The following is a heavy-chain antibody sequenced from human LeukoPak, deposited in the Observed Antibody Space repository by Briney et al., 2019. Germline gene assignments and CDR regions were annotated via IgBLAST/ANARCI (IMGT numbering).Heavy chain of an antibody. CDR3: ARQVVVPAAISWFDP. CDR2: IYYSGSS. D-gene: IGHD2-2*01. CDR1: GVSISSYY. V-gene: IGHV4-59*08. Sequence: SETLSLTCTVSGVSISSYYWSWIRQPPGKGLEWIGYIYYSGSSNYNPSLKSRVTISVDTSKNQFSLKLSSVTAADTAVYYCARQVVVPAAISWFDPWGQGTLVTVSS. J-gene: IGHJ5*02.